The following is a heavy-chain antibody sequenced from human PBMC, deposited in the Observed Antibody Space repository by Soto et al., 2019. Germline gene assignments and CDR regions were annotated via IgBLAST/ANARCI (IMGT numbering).Heavy chain of an antibody. V-gene: IGHV3-23*01. D-gene: IGHD5-12*01. CDR1: GFTFSSYA. J-gene: IGHJ4*02. CDR3: AKDVRPDGYWDLDY. CDR2: ISGSGGST. Sequence: GGSLRLSCAASGFTFSSYAMSWVRQAPGKGLEWVSAISGSGGSTYYADSVKGRFTISRDNSKNTLYLQMNSLRAEDTAVYYCAKDVRPDGYWDLDYWGQGTPVTVSS.